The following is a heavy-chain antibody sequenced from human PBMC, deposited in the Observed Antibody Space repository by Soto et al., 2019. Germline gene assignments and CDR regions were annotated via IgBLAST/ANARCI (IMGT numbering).Heavy chain of an antibody. Sequence: SETLSLTCTVSGGSISSNTYYWGWIRQPPGKGLEWIGSIFYSGSPYYNPSLKSRVTISVDTSKNQFSLKLSSVTAADTAMYYCARWVYSSGTRDWFDPWGQGTLVTVSS. CDR1: GGSISSNTYY. V-gene: IGHV4-39*01. J-gene: IGHJ5*02. D-gene: IGHD6-19*01. CDR3: ARWVYSSGTRDWFDP. CDR2: IFYSGSP.